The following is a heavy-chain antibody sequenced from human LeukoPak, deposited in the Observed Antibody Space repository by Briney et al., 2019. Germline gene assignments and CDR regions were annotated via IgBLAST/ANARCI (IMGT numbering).Heavy chain of an antibody. V-gene: IGHV4-39*07. Sequence: SETLSLTCTVSGGSISSSSYYWGWIRQPPGKGLEWIGSIYYSGTTFYNPSLKSRVTISVDKSKSQFSLELSSVTAADTAVYYCARGGTTVAGTFWFDPWGQGTLVTVSS. J-gene: IGHJ5*02. D-gene: IGHD6-19*01. CDR3: ARGGTTVAGTFWFDP. CDR2: IYYSGTT. CDR1: GGSISSSSYY.